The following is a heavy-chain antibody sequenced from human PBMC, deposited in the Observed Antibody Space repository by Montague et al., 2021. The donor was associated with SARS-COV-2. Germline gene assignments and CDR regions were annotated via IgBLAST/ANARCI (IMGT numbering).Heavy chain of an antibody. D-gene: IGHD3-3*01. CDR1: GGSISSSSHY. V-gene: IGHV4-39*01. CDR2: IYYSGST. Sequence: SETLSLTCTVSGGSISSSSHYWGWIRQPPGKGLDWIGSIYYSGSTYYKPSLKSRVTIYVDTSKNQFSLKLSSETAADTAVYYCARHSGRDTIFGVITIPDAFDIWGQGTTVTVSS. CDR3: ARHSGRDTIFGVITIPDAFDI. J-gene: IGHJ3*02.